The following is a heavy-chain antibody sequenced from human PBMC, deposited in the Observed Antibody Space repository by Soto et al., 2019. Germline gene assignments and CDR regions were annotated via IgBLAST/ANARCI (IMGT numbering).Heavy chain of an antibody. CDR3: ASSGIVVVPAAIYYYYGMDV. V-gene: IGHV3-21*01. D-gene: IGHD2-2*01. Sequence: EVQLVESGGGLVKPGGSLRLSCAASGFTFSSYSMNWVRQAPGKGLEWVSSISSSSSYIYYADSVKGRFTISRDNAKNSLYLQMNSLRAEDSAVYSCASSGIVVVPAAIYYYYGMDVWGQETTVTVSS. CDR1: GFTFSSYS. J-gene: IGHJ6*02. CDR2: ISSSSSYI.